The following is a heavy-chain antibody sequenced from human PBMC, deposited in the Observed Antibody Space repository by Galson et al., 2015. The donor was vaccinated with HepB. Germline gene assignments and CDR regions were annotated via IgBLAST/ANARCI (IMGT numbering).Heavy chain of an antibody. CDR3: AREIEGRGSQPLDY. D-gene: IGHD5-12*01. CDR2: IDPTSRSI. CDR1: GFTFSSYS. Sequence: SLRLSCAASGFTFSSYSINWVRQAPGKGLEWVSAIDPTSRSIVYVDSVKGRFTISRDNAKNSVYLQMNSLRAEDTAVYYCAREIEGRGSQPLDYWGQGSLVTVSS. V-gene: IGHV3-21*01. J-gene: IGHJ4*02.